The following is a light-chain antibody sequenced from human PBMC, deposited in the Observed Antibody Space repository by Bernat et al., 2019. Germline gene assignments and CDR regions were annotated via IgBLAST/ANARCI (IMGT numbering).Light chain of an antibody. J-gene: IGLJ3*02. Sequence: QSALTQPASVSGSLGQSITIACTGTSSDIGSSDSVSWYQHHPGKAPKLMIYDVNNRPSGVSDRFSGSKSGNTASLTISGLQAEDEDEYYCSSYTTSTTPLVFGGGTELTVL. V-gene: IGLV2-14*03. CDR2: DVN. CDR3: SSYTTSTTPLV. CDR1: SSDIGSSDS.